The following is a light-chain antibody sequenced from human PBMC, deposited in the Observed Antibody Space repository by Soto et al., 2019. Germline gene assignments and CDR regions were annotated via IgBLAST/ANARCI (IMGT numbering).Light chain of an antibody. Sequence: EIVITQSPATLSVSPGERATLSCRASQGIGSTLAWYQQKPGQTPRLLIYGASTRATGVPARFSGSGAGTEFTLTINSLQSEDFEVYYCQRYNNWTLTFGGGTKVDIK. CDR2: GAS. CDR3: QRYNNWTLT. CDR1: QGIGST. J-gene: IGKJ4*01. V-gene: IGKV3-15*01.